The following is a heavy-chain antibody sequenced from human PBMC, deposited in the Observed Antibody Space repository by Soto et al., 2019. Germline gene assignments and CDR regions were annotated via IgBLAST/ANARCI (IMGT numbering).Heavy chain of an antibody. J-gene: IGHJ5*02. Sequence: QVQLVQSGTEVEKPGASVKVSCKASGYTFTSYGIHWVRQAPGQRLEWMGWINAANGDTKYSPKFQGRVTITRDTSASTAYMELSSLRSEDTAVYYCVRRHVSATGIDWFDPWGQGTLVTVSS. V-gene: IGHV1-3*01. CDR3: VRRHVSATGIDWFDP. CDR2: INAANGDT. CDR1: GYTFTSYG. D-gene: IGHD6-13*01.